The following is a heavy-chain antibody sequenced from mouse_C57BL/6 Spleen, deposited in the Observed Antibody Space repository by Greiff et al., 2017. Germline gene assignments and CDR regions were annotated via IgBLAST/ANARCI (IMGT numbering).Heavy chain of an antibody. D-gene: IGHD1-1*01. Sequence: VQLQQSGAELVRPGASVTLSCKASGYTFTDYEMHWVKQTPVHGLEWIGAIDPETGGTAYNQKFKGKAILTADKSSSTAYMELRSLTSEDSAVYYWTRGDYYGSSPFDYWGQGTTLTVSS. CDR1: GYTFTDYE. CDR2: IDPETGGT. J-gene: IGHJ2*01. CDR3: TRGDYYGSSPFDY. V-gene: IGHV1-15*01.